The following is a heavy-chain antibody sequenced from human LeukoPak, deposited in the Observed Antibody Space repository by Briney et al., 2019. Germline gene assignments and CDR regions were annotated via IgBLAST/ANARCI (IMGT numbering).Heavy chain of an antibody. CDR2: IYYSGST. V-gene: IGHV4-59*01. CDR1: GGSISSYY. D-gene: IGHD3-10*02. J-gene: IGHJ5*02. Sequence: SETLSLTCTVFGGSISSYYWSWIRQPPGKGLEWIGYIYYSGSTNYNPSLKSRVTISVDTSKNQFSLKLSSVTAADTAVYYCARQRITMSRSNWFDPWGQGTLVTVSS. CDR3: ARQRITMSRSNWFDP.